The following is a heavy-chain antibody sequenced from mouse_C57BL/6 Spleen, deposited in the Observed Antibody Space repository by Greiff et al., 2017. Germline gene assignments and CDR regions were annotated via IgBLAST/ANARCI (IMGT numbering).Heavy chain of an antibody. CDR3: ARRKLGRGDYYAMDY. D-gene: IGHD4-1*01. J-gene: IGHJ4*01. CDR2: ISNGGGST. CDR1: GFTFSDYY. V-gene: IGHV5-12*01. Sequence: DVQLVESGGGLVQPGGSLKLSCAASGFTFSDYYMYWVRQTPEKRLEWVAYISNGGGSTYYPDTVKGRFTISRDNAKNTLYLQMSRLKSEDTAMYYCARRKLGRGDYYAMDYWGQGTSVTVSS.